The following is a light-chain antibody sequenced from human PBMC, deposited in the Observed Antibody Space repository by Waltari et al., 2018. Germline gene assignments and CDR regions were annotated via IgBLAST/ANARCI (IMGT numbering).Light chain of an antibody. V-gene: IGKV1-39*01. CDR3: QQSDSTPQT. CDR1: QSISSY. CDR2: AAS. Sequence: DLQMTQSPSSLSASVGDRVTITCRASQSISSYLNLYQQKPGKDPKLLIYAASSLQSGVPSRFSGSGSGTDFTLTISSLQPEDFATYYCQQSDSTPQTFGQGTKVEIK. J-gene: IGKJ1*01.